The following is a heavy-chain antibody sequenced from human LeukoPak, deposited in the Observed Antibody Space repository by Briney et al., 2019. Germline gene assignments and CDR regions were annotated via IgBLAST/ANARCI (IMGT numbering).Heavy chain of an antibody. D-gene: IGHD1-26*01. V-gene: IGHV4-4*07. J-gene: IGHJ4*02. Sequence: SETLSLTCTVSGGSISSYYWSWIRQPAGKGLEWIGRIYTSGSTNYNPSLKSRVTMSVDTSKNQFSLKLSSVTAADTAVYYCAIDGDSGSYIDYWGQGTLVIVSS. CDR1: GGSISSYY. CDR2: IYTSGST. CDR3: AIDGDSGSYIDY.